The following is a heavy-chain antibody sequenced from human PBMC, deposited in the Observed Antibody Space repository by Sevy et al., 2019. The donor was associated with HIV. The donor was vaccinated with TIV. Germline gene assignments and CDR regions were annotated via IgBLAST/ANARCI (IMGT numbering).Heavy chain of an antibody. CDR1: GGTFSSYA. D-gene: IGHD2-2*01. Sequence: ASVKVSCKASGGTFSSYAIRWVRQAPGQGLEWMGRIIPIFGTANYAQKFQGRVTITADESTSTAYMELSSLRSEDTAVYYCARDREYCSSTSCSYYYMDVWGKGTTVTVSS. V-gene: IGHV1-69*13. J-gene: IGHJ6*03. CDR3: ARDREYCSSTSCSYYYMDV. CDR2: IIPIFGTA.